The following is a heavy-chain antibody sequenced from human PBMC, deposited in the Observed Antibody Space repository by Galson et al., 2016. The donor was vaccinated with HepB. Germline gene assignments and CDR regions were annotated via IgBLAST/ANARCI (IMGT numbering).Heavy chain of an antibody. CDR3: ARDGGGGTPVKYYFDY. Sequence: SLRLSCAASGITFSTHTMNWVRQAPGKGLEWVSSISSSTNYIYYADSVKGRFTISRDNAKNSLYLQMNSLRAEDTAVYYCARDGGGGTPVKYYFDYWGQGTLVTVSS. CDR2: ISSSTNYI. J-gene: IGHJ4*02. CDR1: GITFSTHT. D-gene: IGHD4-17*01. V-gene: IGHV3-21*01.